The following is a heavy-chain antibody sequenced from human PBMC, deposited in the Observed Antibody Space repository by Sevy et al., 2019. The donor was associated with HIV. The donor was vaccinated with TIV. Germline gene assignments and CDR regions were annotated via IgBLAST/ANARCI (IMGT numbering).Heavy chain of an antibody. CDR2: VHHTGST. CDR1: GGSLSGYY. D-gene: IGHD6-13*01. V-gene: IGHV4-34*01. CDR3: ARIQQVVNYYNQYGLDV. Sequence: SETRSLTCSVSGGSLSGYYWSWIRQSPGNKLEWIGEVHHTGSTNYNPSLKSRVTMSVDTSKNQFFLTLNSVTAADTAIYYCARIQQVVNYYNQYGLDVWGQGTTVTVSS. J-gene: IGHJ6*02.